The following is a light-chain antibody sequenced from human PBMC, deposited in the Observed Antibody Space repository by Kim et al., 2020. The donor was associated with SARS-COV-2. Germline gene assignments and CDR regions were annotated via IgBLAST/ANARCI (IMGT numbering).Light chain of an antibody. CDR2: WAS. CDR1: QSVVYSSNHKNY. Sequence: ATINCKSSQSVVYSSNHKNYLAWYQQKPGQPPKLLIYWASTRESGVPDRFSGSGSGTDFTLTISSLQAEDVAVYYCQQYYSTPLTFGPGTKVDIK. J-gene: IGKJ3*01. V-gene: IGKV4-1*01. CDR3: QQYYSTPLT.